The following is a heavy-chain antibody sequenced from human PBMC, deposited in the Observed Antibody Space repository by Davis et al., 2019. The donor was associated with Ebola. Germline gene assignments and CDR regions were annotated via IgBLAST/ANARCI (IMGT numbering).Heavy chain of an antibody. Sequence: SVKVSCKASGGTFTSYAISWVRQAPGQGLEWMGGIIPIFGTANYAQRFQGRVTITADESRTTAYMELSSLRSEDTAVYYCAKDRYYDNSPLYFESETWGQGTLVTVSS. V-gene: IGHV1-69*13. CDR1: GGTFTSYA. CDR2: IIPIFGTA. D-gene: IGHD3-22*01. J-gene: IGHJ4*02. CDR3: AKDRYYDNSPLYFESET.